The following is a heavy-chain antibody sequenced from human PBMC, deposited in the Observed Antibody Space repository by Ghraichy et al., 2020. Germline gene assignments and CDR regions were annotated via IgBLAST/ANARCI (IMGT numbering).Heavy chain of an antibody. CDR3: ARGTIVGAKGFDC. D-gene: IGHD1-26*01. V-gene: IGHV3-23*01. J-gene: IGHJ4*02. CDR1: GFTFSDSS. CDR2: MSGSGSVI. Sequence: LSLTCAASGFTFSDSSMSWVRQAPGKGLEWVSAMSGSGSVIYYADSVKGRFTISRDNSKSTLYLQMNSLRAEDAALYYCARGTIVGAKGFDCWGQGTLVTVSS.